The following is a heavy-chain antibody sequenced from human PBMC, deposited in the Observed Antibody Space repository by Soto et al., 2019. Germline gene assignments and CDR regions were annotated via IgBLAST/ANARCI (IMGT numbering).Heavy chain of an antibody. CDR1: GFNFSNAW. J-gene: IGHJ4*02. Sequence: GGSLRLSCAASGFNFSNAWMSWFRQAPGKGLEWVGRIKSKTDGGTTDYAAPVKGRFTISREDSKNTLYLQMNSLKTESTAVYYGTTDPCGGDFYSGFDYCGQGPLVTVSS. V-gene: IGHV3-15*01. D-gene: IGHD2-21*02. CDR3: TTDPCGGDFYSGFDY. CDR2: IKSKTDGGTT.